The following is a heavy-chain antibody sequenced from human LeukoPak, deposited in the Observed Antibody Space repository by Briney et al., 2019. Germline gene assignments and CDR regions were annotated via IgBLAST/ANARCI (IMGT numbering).Heavy chain of an antibody. Sequence: SETLSLTCTVSGGSISSSSYYWGWIRQPPGKGLEWIGYIYYSGSTYYNPSLKSRVTISVDTSKNQFSLKLSSVTAADTAVYYCARDGGYCSSTSCYFDYWGQGTLVTVSS. CDR2: IYYSGST. CDR3: ARDGGYCSSTSCYFDY. CDR1: GGSISSSSYY. V-gene: IGHV4-30-4*08. J-gene: IGHJ4*02. D-gene: IGHD2-2*01.